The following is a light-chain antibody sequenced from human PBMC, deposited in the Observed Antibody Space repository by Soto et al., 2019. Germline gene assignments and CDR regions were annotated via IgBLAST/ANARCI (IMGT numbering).Light chain of an antibody. CDR3: QQPYSYSS. CDR2: AAS. J-gene: IGKJ5*01. V-gene: IGKV1-9*01. Sequence: DIQLTQSPSFVSASVGERVTITCRASQDISRYLAWYQQKPGEAPKLLISAASTLHSGVPSRFSGSGSGTEFTITVSYLLPADFATSYCQQPYSYSSFGPTTRLESK. CDR1: QDISRY.